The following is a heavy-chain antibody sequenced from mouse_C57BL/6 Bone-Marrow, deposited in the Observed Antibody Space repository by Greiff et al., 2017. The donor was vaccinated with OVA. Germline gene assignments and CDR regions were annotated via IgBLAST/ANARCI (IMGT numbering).Heavy chain of an antibody. V-gene: IGHV1-64*01. J-gene: IGHJ2*01. CDR1: GYTFTSYW. Sequence: QVQLQQPGAELVKPGASVKLSCKASGYTFTSYWMHWVKQRPGQGLEWIGMIHPNSGSTNYNEKFKSKATLTVDKSSSTAYMQLSSLTSEDSAVYYCARLLIYYGNCFFDYWGQGTTLTVSS. CDR2: IHPNSGST. CDR3: ARLLIYYGNCFFDY. D-gene: IGHD2-1*01.